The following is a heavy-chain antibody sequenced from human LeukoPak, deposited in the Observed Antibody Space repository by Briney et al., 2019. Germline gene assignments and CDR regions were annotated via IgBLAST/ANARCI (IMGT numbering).Heavy chain of an antibody. D-gene: IGHD3-22*01. CDR1: GYTFTSYG. Sequence: ASVKVSCKASGYTFTSYGITWVRQAPGQGLEWMGWVSNYDGKTNSTPKFQDRVTMTTDTSTGTAYMELRSLTSDDTAVYYCTRDHYYDSSGYYPHLVSDYWGQGTLVTVSS. J-gene: IGHJ4*02. V-gene: IGHV1-18*01. CDR2: VSNYDGKT. CDR3: TRDHYYDSSGYYPHLVSDY.